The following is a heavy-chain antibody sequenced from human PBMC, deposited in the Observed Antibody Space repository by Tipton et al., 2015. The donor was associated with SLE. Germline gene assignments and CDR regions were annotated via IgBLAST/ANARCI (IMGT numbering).Heavy chain of an antibody. CDR1: GFSISSGYY. D-gene: IGHD4/OR15-4a*01. V-gene: IGHV3-49*04. CDR2: IGSKPYGGTR. J-gene: IGHJ4*02. CDR3: TRASDYGANSGDY. Sequence: LSLTCDVSGFSISSGYYWGWVRQAPGKGLEGVGFIGSKPYGGTREYAASVKGRFTISRDDSKSIAYLQMNSLKTEDTAVYYCTRASDYGANSGDYWGQGTLVTVSS.